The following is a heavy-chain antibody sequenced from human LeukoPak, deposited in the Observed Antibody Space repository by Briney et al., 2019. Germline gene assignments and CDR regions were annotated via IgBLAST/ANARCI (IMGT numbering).Heavy chain of an antibody. J-gene: IGHJ5*02. V-gene: IGHV4-4*07. D-gene: IGHD3-10*01. CDR3: ARDGEAVRWFDP. CDR2: IYTSGST. CDR1: GGSISSYY. Sequence: SETLSLTCTVSGGSISSYYWSWIRQPAGKGLERIGRIYTSGSTNYNPSLKSRVTMSVDTSMNQFSLKLSSVTAADTAVYYCARDGEAVRWFDPWGQGTLVTVSS.